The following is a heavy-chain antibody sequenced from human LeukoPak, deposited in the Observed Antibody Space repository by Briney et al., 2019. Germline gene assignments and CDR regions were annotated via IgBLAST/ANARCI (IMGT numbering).Heavy chain of an antibody. CDR1: GFTFSDYY. Sequence: GGSLRLSCAASGFTFSDYYMSWIRQAPGKGLEWVSGISGRGTSTYYADSVKGRFTISRDNSKNTVYLQMNSLKVDDTAVYYCAKVGDGVVVPAAIQNWFDPWGQGTLVTVSS. V-gene: IGHV3-23*01. J-gene: IGHJ5*02. CDR3: AKVGDGVVVPAAIQNWFDP. D-gene: IGHD2-2*01. CDR2: ISGRGTST.